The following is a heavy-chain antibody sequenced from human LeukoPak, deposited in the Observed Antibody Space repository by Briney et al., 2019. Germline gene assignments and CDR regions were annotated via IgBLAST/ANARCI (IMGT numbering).Heavy chain of an antibody. CDR2: INHSGST. CDR1: GGSFSGYY. Sequence: SETLSLTCAVYGGSFSGYYWSWIRQPPGKGLEWIGEINHSGSTNYNPSLKSRVTISVDTSKNQFSLKLSSVTAADTAVYYCARWGSADTAMVPFDYWGQGTLVTVSS. D-gene: IGHD5-18*01. CDR3: ARWGSADTAMVPFDY. V-gene: IGHV4-34*01. J-gene: IGHJ4*02.